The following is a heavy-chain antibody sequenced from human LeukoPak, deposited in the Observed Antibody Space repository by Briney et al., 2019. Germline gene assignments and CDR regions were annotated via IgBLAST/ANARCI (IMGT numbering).Heavy chain of an antibody. CDR1: GYTFTGYY. CDR3: ARENNSGWYRKAAFDY. Sequence: ASVKVSCKASGYTFTGYYIHWVRQAPGQGLEWMGWINPNGGGTNYAQNFQGRVTMTRDTSISTAYMELSRLRSDDMAIYYCARENNSGWYRKAAFDYWGQGTLVTVTS. D-gene: IGHD6-19*01. J-gene: IGHJ4*02. V-gene: IGHV1-2*02. CDR2: INPNGGGT.